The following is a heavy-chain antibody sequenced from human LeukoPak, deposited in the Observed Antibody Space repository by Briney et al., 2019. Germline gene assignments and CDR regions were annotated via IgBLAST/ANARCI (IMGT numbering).Heavy chain of an antibody. D-gene: IGHD5-18*01. CDR1: GFTFSSYA. CDR2: ISGSGGST. CDR3: ARVGFQDTTMVNSYYYGMDV. Sequence: QPGGSLRLSCAASGFTFSSYAMSWVRQAPGKGLEWVSAISGSGGSTYYADSVKGRFTISRDNAKNSLYLQMNSLRAEDTAVYYCARVGFQDTTMVNSYYYGMDVWGQGTTVTVSS. J-gene: IGHJ6*02. V-gene: IGHV3-23*01.